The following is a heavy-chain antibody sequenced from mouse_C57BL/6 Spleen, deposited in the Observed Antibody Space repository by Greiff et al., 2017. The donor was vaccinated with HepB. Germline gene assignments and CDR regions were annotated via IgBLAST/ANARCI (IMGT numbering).Heavy chain of an antibody. D-gene: IGHD1-1*01. V-gene: IGHV5-17*01. J-gene: IGHJ4*01. CDR3: ARGEDYYGSSPFYAMDY. CDR2: ISSGSSTI. Sequence: EVQLQESGGGLVKPGGSLKLSCAASGFTFSDYGMHWVRQAPEKGLEWVAYISSGSSTIYYADTVKGRFTISRDNAKNTLFLQMTSLRSEDTAMYYCARGEDYYGSSPFYAMDYWGQGTSVTVSS. CDR1: GFTFSDYG.